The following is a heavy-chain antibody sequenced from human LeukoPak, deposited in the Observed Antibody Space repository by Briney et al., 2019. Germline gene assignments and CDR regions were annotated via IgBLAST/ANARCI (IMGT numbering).Heavy chain of an antibody. CDR3: ARVRGRDGYNGGAYYFDY. J-gene: IGHJ4*02. V-gene: IGHV4-38-2*02. D-gene: IGHD5-24*01. CDR2: IYHSGST. CDR1: GYSISSGYY. Sequence: SETLSLTCTVSGYSISSGYYWGWIRQPPGKGLEWIGSIYHSGSTYYNPSLKSRVTISVDRSKNQFSLKLSSVTAADTAVYYCARVRGRDGYNGGAYYFDYWGQGTLVTVSS.